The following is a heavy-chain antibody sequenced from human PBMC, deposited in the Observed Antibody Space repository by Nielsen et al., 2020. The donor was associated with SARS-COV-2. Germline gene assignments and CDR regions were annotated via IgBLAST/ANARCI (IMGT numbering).Heavy chain of an antibody. D-gene: IGHD6-19*01. CDR3: AREGGGVAGTPWYGY. V-gene: IGHV4-38-2*02. CDR2: IYHSGST. CDR1: GYSISSGYY. Sequence: SETLSLTCTVSGYSISSGYYWGWIRQPPGKGLEWIGSIYHSGSTYYNPSLKSRVTISVDTSKNQFSLKLSSVTAADTAVYYCAREGGGVAGTPWYGYWGQGTLVTVSS. J-gene: IGHJ4*02.